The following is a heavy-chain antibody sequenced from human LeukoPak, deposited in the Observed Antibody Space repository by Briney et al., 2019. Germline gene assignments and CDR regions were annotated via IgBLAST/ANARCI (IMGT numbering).Heavy chain of an antibody. D-gene: IGHD3-9*01. Sequence: SETLSVTCAVYGGSFSGYYWSWIRQPPGKGLEWIGEINHSGSTNYNPSLKSRVTISVDTSKNQFSLKLSSVTAADTAVYYCARGRRGVYYDILTGYCRAFDIWGQGTMVTVSS. CDR3: ARGRRGVYYDILTGYCRAFDI. J-gene: IGHJ3*02. CDR1: GGSFSGYY. V-gene: IGHV4-34*01. CDR2: INHSGST.